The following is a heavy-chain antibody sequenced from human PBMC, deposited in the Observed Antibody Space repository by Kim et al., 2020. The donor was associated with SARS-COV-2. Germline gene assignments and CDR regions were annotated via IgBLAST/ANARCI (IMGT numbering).Heavy chain of an antibody. Sequence: GGSLRLSCAVSGFTFSTNAMHWVRQAAGKGLEWVSLISYDGRNTYYADSVKGRFTVSRDISNNTLYLQMDTLRPEDTAVYYCAKPPSFGFTYYLHVWG. CDR3: AKPPSFGFTYYLHV. CDR2: ISYDGRNT. CDR1: GFTFSTNA. V-gene: IGHV3-30-3*02. J-gene: IGHJ6*03. D-gene: IGHD2-15*01.